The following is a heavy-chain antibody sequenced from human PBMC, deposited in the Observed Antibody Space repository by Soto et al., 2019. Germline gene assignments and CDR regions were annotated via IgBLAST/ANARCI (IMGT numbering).Heavy chain of an antibody. CDR2: ISAYNGNK. V-gene: IGHV1-18*01. Sequence: EASVKVSCKTSGYTFSNYGINWVRQAPGQGLEWMGWISAYNGNKNYAQKLQGRVTMTTDTSTSTADMDLRSLRSDDTAVYYCARDGPPLDYWGQGTLVTGSS. J-gene: IGHJ4*02. CDR1: GYTFSNYG. CDR3: ARDGPPLDY.